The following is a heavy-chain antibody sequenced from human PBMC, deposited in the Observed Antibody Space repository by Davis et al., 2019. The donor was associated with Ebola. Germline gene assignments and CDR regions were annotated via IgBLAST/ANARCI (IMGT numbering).Heavy chain of an antibody. D-gene: IGHD5-24*01. CDR2: INPNSDGT. V-gene: IGHV1-2*04. CDR1: GYTFTGYY. CDR3: ARVGYRGYYGMDV. J-gene: IGHJ6*02. Sequence: ASVKVSCKASGYTFTGYYMHWVRQAPGQGLEWMGWINPNSDGTNYAQKFQGWVTMTRDTSISTAYMELSRLRSEDTAVYYCARVGYRGYYGMDVWGQGTTVTVSS.